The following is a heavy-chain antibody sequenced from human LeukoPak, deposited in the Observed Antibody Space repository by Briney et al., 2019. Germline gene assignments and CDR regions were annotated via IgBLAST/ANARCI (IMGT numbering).Heavy chain of an antibody. D-gene: IGHD2-15*01. CDR2: VHYNGNT. J-gene: IGHJ5*02. CDR3: TRYDPAATGGWFDP. V-gene: IGHV4-39*01. CDR1: GGSISSSNYC. Sequence: SETLSLTCTVSGGSISSSNYCWGWIRQPPGKGLEWIGIVHYNGNTYYNPSLKSRVTISVDTSKSQFSLELSSVAAADTAVYYCTRYDPAATGGWFDPWGQGTLVTVSS.